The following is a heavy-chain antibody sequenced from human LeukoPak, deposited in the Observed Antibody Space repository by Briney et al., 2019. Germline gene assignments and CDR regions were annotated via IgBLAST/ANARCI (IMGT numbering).Heavy chain of an antibody. Sequence: GGSLRLSCAASGFTFSSYSMNWVRQAPGKGLEWVSSISSSSSYIYYADSAKGRFTISRDNAKNSLYLQMNSLRAEDTAVYYCARDLDVEMATIFPDAFDIWGQGTMVTVSS. CDR2: ISSSSSYI. CDR1: GFTFSSYS. D-gene: IGHD5-24*01. J-gene: IGHJ3*02. CDR3: ARDLDVEMATIFPDAFDI. V-gene: IGHV3-21*01.